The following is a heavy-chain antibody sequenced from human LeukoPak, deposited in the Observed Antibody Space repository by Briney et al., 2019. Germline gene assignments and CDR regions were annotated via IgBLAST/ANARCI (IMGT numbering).Heavy chain of an antibody. Sequence: SETLSLTCTVSGGSISSSSYYWGWIRQPPGKGLEWIGTIYYGGSTYYNPSLKSRVTISVDTSRNQFSLKLSSVTAADTAVYYCASVGGAYCPSTSCYSGYWGQRTLVTVSS. V-gene: IGHV4-39*01. CDR3: ASVGGAYCPSTSCYSGY. CDR1: GGSISSSSYY. CDR2: IYYGGST. D-gene: IGHD2-2*02. J-gene: IGHJ4*02.